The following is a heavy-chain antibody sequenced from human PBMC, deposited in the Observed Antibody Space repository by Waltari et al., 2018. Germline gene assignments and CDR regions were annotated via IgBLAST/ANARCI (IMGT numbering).Heavy chain of an antibody. CDR2: INQDGSQK. CDR1: GFTFTKYW. Sequence: EGQLVESGGGLAQPGGSLRLSCAASGFTFTKYWMSWVRQAPGRVLEWVAKINQDGSQKYYVDSATGRFTISRDNAKNSLYLQLSRLRVEDTALYYCARGGVDGVDRATWWFDPWGQGTLVTVSA. V-gene: IGHV3-7*03. D-gene: IGHD3-3*01. CDR3: ARGGVDGVDRATWWFDP. J-gene: IGHJ5*02.